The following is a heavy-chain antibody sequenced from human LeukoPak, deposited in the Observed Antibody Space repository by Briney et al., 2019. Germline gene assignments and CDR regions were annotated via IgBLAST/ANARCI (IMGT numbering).Heavy chain of an antibody. CDR3: ARSNVLSSAMAYFDY. D-gene: IGHD5-18*01. Sequence: GGSLRLSCAASGFTLSRFSMNWVRQAPGKGPEWVSSISSSSAYIYYADSVKGRFTISRDNAKNSLYLQMNSLRAEDTAVYYCARSNVLSSAMAYFDYWGQGTLVTVSS. V-gene: IGHV3-21*01. CDR1: GFTLSRFS. CDR2: ISSSSAYI. J-gene: IGHJ4*02.